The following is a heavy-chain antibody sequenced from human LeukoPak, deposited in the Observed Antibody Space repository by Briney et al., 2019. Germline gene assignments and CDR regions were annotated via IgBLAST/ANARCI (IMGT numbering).Heavy chain of an antibody. CDR2: IYHSGST. D-gene: IGHD6-19*01. Sequence: KASETLSLTCAVSGGSISSSNWWSWVRQPPGKGLEWIGEIYHSGSTNYSPSPKSRVTISVDKSKNQFSLKLSSVTAADTAVYYCATDSSGWDAFDIWGQGTMVTVSS. J-gene: IGHJ3*02. CDR1: GGSISSSNW. CDR3: ATDSSGWDAFDI. V-gene: IGHV4-4*02.